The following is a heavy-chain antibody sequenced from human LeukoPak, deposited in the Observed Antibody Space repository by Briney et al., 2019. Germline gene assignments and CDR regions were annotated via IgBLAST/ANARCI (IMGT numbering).Heavy chain of an antibody. CDR2: TSYDGNNQ. J-gene: IGHJ1*01. Sequence: GKSLRLSCAASGFIFSTYAMVWVRQAPGKGLEWVAVTSYDGNNQYYVDSEKGRFTISRDNPRNLLYLQMNSLRTEDTAVYYCARGSPTAGAPRELLQGQFGSWGQGTLVTVSS. V-gene: IGHV3-30-3*01. D-gene: IGHD1-26*01. CDR1: GFIFSTYA. CDR3: ARGSPTAGAPRELLQGQFGS.